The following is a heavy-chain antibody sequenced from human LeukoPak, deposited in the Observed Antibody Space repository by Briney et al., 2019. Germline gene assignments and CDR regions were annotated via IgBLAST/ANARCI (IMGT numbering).Heavy chain of an antibody. CDR3: ARGVSYYFDY. Sequence: ASVKVSCKASGYTFSNYGISWVRQAPGQGLEWMGGIIPIFGTANYAQKFQGRVTITADESTSTAYMELSSLRPEDTAVYYCARGVSYYFDYWGQGTLVTVSS. V-gene: IGHV1-69*13. CDR1: GYTFSNYG. CDR2: IIPIFGTA. J-gene: IGHJ4*02.